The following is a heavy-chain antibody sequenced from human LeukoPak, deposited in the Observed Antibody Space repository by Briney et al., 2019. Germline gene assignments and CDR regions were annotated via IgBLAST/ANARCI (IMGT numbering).Heavy chain of an antibody. CDR3: AREGRYSGY. D-gene: IGHD2-15*01. CDR1: AFTFTSYS. V-gene: IGHV3-21*01. CDR2: ISSRSSYI. Sequence: GRSLRLSCAPSAFTFTSYSMNCVRQAPGKGLEWVGSISSRSSYIYDAESVNGRFTISRDNAKNSLYLQMNSLRAEDTAVYYCAREGRYSGYWGQGTLVTVSS. J-gene: IGHJ4*02.